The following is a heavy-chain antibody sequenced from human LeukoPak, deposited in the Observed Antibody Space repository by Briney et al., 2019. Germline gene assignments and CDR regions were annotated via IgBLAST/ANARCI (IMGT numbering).Heavy chain of an antibody. CDR1: GFTFSSYG. Sequence: GGSLRLSCAASGFTFSSYGMHWVRQAPGKGLEWVAFIRYDGSNKYYADSVKGRFTISRDNAKNSLYLQMNSLRADDTAVYYCARVVTAAWAWFDPWGQGTLVTVSS. CDR2: IRYDGSNK. J-gene: IGHJ5*02. CDR3: ARVVTAAWAWFDP. D-gene: IGHD2-2*01. V-gene: IGHV3-30*02.